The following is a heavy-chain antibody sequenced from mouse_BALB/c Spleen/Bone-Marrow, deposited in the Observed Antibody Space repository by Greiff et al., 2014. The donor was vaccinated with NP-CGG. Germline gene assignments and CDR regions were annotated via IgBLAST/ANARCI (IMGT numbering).Heavy chain of an antibody. Sequence: VQLQQSGPELVKPGASVRISCKASGYTLTSYYIHWVKQRPGQGLEWIGWIYPGNVNTNYNEKFKAKATLTADKSSSTAYMQLSSLTSEDSAVYFCARGGYDGAWFAYWGQGTLVTVSA. CDR2: IYPGNVNT. D-gene: IGHD2-14*01. J-gene: IGHJ3*01. V-gene: IGHV1S56*01. CDR1: GYTLTSYY. CDR3: ARGGYDGAWFAY.